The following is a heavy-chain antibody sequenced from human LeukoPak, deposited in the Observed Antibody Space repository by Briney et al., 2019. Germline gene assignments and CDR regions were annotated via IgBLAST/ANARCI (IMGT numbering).Heavy chain of an antibody. CDR1: GGXISSYY. D-gene: IGHD6-13*01. CDR2: IYYSGST. Sequence: SETLSLTCSVSGGXISSYYCSWIRQPPGKGLEWIGYIYYSGSTNYNPSLKSRVTISVDTSKNQFSLKLSSVTAADTAVYYCASGSSSWSFDYWGQGTLVTVSS. CDR3: ASGSSSWSFDY. J-gene: IGHJ4*02. V-gene: IGHV4-59*01.